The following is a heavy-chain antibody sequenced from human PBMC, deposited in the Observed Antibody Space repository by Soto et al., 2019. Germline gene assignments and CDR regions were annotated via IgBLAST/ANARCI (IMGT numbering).Heavy chain of an antibody. J-gene: IGHJ4*02. CDR3: AILIAAAGTFDY. CDR1: GYTFTSYG. CDR2: ISAYNGNT. D-gene: IGHD6-13*01. V-gene: IGHV1-18*04. Sequence: ASVKVSCKASGYTFTSYGISWVRQAPGQGREWMGWISAYNGNTNYAQKLQGRVTMTTDTSTSTAYMELRSLRSDDTAVYYCAILIAAAGTFDYWGQGXLVTVYS.